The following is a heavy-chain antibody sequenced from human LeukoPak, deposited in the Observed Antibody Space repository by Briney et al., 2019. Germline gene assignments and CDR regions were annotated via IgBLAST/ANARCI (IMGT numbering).Heavy chain of an antibody. Sequence: SETLSLTCAVYGGSFSGYYWSWIRQPPGKGLEWIGEINHSGSTNYNPSLKSRVTISVDTSKNQFSLKLSSVTAADTAVYYCAIIAAAGTGGNWFDPWGQGTLVTVSS. CDR2: INHSGST. CDR3: AIIAAAGTGGNWFDP. CDR1: GGSFSGYY. D-gene: IGHD6-13*01. J-gene: IGHJ5*02. V-gene: IGHV4-34*01.